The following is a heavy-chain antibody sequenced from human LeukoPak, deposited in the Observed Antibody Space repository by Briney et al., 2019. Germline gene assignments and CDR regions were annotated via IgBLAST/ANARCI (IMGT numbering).Heavy chain of an antibody. CDR1: GGSFSGHY. D-gene: IGHD5-18*01. Sequence: KPSETLSLTCAVYGGSFSGHYWSWIRQPPGKGLEWIGEINHSGSTNYNPSLKSRVTISVDTSKNQFSLKLSSVTAADTAVYYCARGNLLHSYGPIRTWGQGTLVTVSS. CDR2: INHSGST. CDR3: ARGNLLHSYGPIRT. V-gene: IGHV4-34*01. J-gene: IGHJ5*02.